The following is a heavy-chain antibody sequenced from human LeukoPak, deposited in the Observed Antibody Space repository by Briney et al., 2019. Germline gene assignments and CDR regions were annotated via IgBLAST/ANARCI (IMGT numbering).Heavy chain of an antibody. V-gene: IGHV1-69*05. CDR3: ARERLERRPYYFDY. J-gene: IGHJ4*02. Sequence: SVKVSCKASGGTFSSYAVSWVRQAPGQGLEWMGRIIPIFGTANYAQKFQGRVTITTDESTSTAYMELSSLRSEDTAVYYCARERLERRPYYFDYWGQGTLVTVSS. CDR1: GGTFSSYA. CDR2: IIPIFGTA. D-gene: IGHD1-1*01.